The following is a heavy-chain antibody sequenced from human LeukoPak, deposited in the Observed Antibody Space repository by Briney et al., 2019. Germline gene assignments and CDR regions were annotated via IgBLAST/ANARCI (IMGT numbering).Heavy chain of an antibody. D-gene: IGHD5-24*01. CDR2: INPRYGST. Sequence: GASVKVSCKASGYTFSNYHIRWARQAPGQGIEWMGIINPRYGSTTYAQNFQGRVTMTRDMSTSTVYMELSSLRSEDTAVYYCAREEARDGSTGYYFDYWGQGTLLTVSS. V-gene: IGHV1-46*01. CDR3: AREEARDGSTGYYFDY. J-gene: IGHJ4*02. CDR1: GYTFSNYH.